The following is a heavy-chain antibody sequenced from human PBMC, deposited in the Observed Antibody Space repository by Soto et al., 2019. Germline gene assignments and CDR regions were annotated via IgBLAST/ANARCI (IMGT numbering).Heavy chain of an antibody. CDR1: GGSLRGYY. Sequence: SETLSLTCTVSGGSLRGYYWSWIRQTPGKGLDWIGNIYYSGSTNYNPSLKSRVTISLDTSRNQFSLKLSSLTAADTAVYYCARQYCSGNSCYSAGGFQHWGQGTQVTVSS. J-gene: IGHJ1*01. V-gene: IGHV4-59*08. CDR3: ARQYCSGNSCYSAGGFQH. D-gene: IGHD2-15*01. CDR2: IYYSGST.